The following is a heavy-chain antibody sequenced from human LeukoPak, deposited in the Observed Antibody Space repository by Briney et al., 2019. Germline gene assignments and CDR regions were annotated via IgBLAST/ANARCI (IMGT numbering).Heavy chain of an antibody. CDR1: GYTFTSYD. CDR3: ARVPVGVANGYFQH. J-gene: IGHJ1*01. Sequence: ASVKVSCKASGYTFTSYDINWVRQATGQGLEWMGIINPSGGSTSYAQKFQGRVTMTRDTSTSTVYMELSSLRSEDTAVYYCARVPVGVANGYFQHWGQGTLVTVSS. CDR2: INPSGGST. V-gene: IGHV1-46*01. D-gene: IGHD1-26*01.